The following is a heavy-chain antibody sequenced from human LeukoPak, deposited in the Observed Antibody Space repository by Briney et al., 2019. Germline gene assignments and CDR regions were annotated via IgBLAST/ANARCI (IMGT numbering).Heavy chain of an antibody. CDR1: GYTLTELS. V-gene: IGHV1-24*01. D-gene: IGHD2-15*01. CDR3: ATDLGYCSGGSCYSGGFDP. Sequence: ASMTVSCKVSGYTLTELSMHWVRQAPGKGLEWMGGFDPEDGETIYAQKFQGRVTMTEDTSTDTAYMELSSLRSEDTAVYYCATDLGYCSGGSCYSGGFDPWGQGTLVTVSS. CDR2: FDPEDGET. J-gene: IGHJ5*02.